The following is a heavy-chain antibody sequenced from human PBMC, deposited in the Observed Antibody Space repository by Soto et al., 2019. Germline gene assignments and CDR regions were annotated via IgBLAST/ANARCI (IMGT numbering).Heavy chain of an antibody. CDR1: GVTFSKYA. Sequence: ESGGGLVQPGGSLRLSCAVSGVTFSKYAMSWVRQPPGKGPEWVSAITGSGGLTYYADSVKGRFTISRDNSKNILFLQMNRLRDEDTATYYCSKGDYGGNSPYWYFDFWGRGILVIVSS. J-gene: IGHJ2*01. D-gene: IGHD4-17*01. CDR3: SKGDYGGNSPYWYFDF. V-gene: IGHV3-23*01. CDR2: ITGSGGLT.